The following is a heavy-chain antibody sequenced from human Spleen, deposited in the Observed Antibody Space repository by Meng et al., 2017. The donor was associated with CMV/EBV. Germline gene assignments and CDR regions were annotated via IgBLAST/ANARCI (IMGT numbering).Heavy chain of an antibody. D-gene: IGHD4-17*01. CDR2: IVFGEDNQ. J-gene: IGHJ4*02. V-gene: IGHV3-30*02. CDR3: AAMTAVAAREDY. Sequence: GGSLRLSCLVTGFPFGTFDIDWVRQAPGKGLEWVASIVFGEDNQYYADSVKGRVTISRDSSKNTLYLRMSSLRAEDTAMYFCAAMTAVAAREDYWGQGTLVTVSS. CDR1: GFPFGTFD.